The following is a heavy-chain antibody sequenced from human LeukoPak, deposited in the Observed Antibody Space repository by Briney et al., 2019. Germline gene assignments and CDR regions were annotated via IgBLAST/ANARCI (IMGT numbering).Heavy chain of an antibody. Sequence: GGSLRLSCAASGFTFSSYWMNWARQAPGKGLEWVASINHNGNINYYGDSVKGRFTISRDNAKNSLYLQMSHLRAEDTAVYFCAGVSGLDVWGQGATVTVSS. V-gene: IGHV3-7*03. CDR2: INHNGNIN. CDR3: AGVSGLDV. CDR1: GFTFSSYW. J-gene: IGHJ6*02. D-gene: IGHD2-21*01.